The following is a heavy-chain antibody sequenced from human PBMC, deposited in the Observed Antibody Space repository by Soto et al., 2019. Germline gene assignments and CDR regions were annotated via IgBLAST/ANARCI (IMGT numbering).Heavy chain of an antibody. D-gene: IGHD5-18*01. V-gene: IGHV3-73*02. CDR3: TSHSYLSMDV. CDR1: GFTFSDSA. J-gene: IGHJ6*02. Sequence: EVQLVESGGGLVQPGGSLKLSCAASGFTFSDSAIHWVRQASGRGLEWVGRIRTKANTYATAYAASVTGRFTISRDDSKNTAFLQMNSLKTEDTAVYYCTSHSYLSMDVWGQGTTVTVSS. CDR2: IRTKANTYAT.